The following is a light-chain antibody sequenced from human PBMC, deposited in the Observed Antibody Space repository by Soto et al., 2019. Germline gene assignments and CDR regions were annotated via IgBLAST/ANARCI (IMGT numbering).Light chain of an antibody. CDR2: GAS. J-gene: IGKJ5*01. CDR3: QQYNNWPPIT. CDR1: QSISTK. Sequence: EKVMTQSPATLSVSPGERATLSCRASQSISTKLAWYQQKPGQAPRLLIYGASSRATGIPDRFSGSGSGTEFTLTISSLQSEDFAVYYCQQYNNWPPITFGQGTRLEIK. V-gene: IGKV3D-15*01.